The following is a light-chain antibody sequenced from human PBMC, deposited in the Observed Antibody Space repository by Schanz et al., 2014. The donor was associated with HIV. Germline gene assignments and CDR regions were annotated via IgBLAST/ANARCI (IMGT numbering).Light chain of an antibody. CDR3: QSYDSSLSDNYV. J-gene: IGLJ1*01. V-gene: IGLV1-51*01. CDR1: AFNIGQNY. Sequence: QSVLTQPPSMSAAPGQRVTISCAGSAFNIGQNYVSWFQQFPGTAPKLLIYDNDRRPAGIPDRFSGSKSGTSASLAITGLQAEDEADYYCQSYDSSLSDNYVFGTGTKLTVL. CDR2: DND.